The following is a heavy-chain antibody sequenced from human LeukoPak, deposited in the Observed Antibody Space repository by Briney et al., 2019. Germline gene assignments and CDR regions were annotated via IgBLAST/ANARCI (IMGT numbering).Heavy chain of an antibody. CDR2: IRSKANSYAT. CDR1: GFTFSGST. J-gene: IGHJ1*01. D-gene: IGHD6-19*01. CDR3: TSPQADSGATYFRH. V-gene: IGHV3-73*01. Sequence: GGSLRLSCAASGFTFSGSTIHWVRQASGKGLEWIGRIRSKANSYATAYAASVKGRYTISRDDAKNTAYLQMDSLKTEDTAVYYCTSPQADSGATYFRHWGQGTLVTVSS.